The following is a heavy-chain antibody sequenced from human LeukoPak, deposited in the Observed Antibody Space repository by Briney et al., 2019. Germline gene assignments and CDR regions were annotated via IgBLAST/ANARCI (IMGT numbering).Heavy chain of an antibody. Sequence: GRSLRLSCAASGFTFDDYAMHWVRQAPGKGLEWVSGISWNSGSIGYADSVKGRFTISRDNAKNSLYLQMNSLRAEDTALYYCAKGPSSSGSYASGYFDYWGQGTLVTVSS. CDR1: GFTFDDYA. D-gene: IGHD1-26*01. V-gene: IGHV3-9*01. CDR3: AKGPSSSGSYASGYFDY. J-gene: IGHJ4*02. CDR2: ISWNSGSI.